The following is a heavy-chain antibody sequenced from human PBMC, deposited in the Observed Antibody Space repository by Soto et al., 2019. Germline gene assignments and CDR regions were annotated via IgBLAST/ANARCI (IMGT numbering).Heavy chain of an antibody. CDR3: ARTTSIAAAGRGYYGMDV. Sequence: GGSLKISCKGSGYSFTSYWIGWVRQMPGKGLEWMGIIYPGDSDTRYSPSFQGQVTISADKSISTAYLQWSSLKASDTAMYYCARTTSIAAAGRGYYGMDVWGQGTTVTVSS. J-gene: IGHJ6*02. CDR1: GYSFTSYW. CDR2: IYPGDSDT. V-gene: IGHV5-51*01. D-gene: IGHD6-13*01.